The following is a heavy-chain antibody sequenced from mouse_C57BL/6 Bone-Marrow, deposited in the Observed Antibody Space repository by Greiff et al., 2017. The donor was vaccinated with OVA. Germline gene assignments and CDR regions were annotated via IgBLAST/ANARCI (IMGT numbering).Heavy chain of an antibody. CDR2: IYPRSGNT. V-gene: IGHV1-81*01. D-gene: IGHD1-1*01. J-gene: IGHJ2*01. Sequence: QVQLQQSGAELARPGASVKLSCKASGYTFTSYGISWVKQRTGQGLEWIGEIYPRSGNTYYTEKFKGKATLTADKSSSTAYMELRSLTSEDSAVYFCARKGNYGSSLDYWGQGTTLTVSS. CDR3: ARKGNYGSSLDY. CDR1: GYTFTSYG.